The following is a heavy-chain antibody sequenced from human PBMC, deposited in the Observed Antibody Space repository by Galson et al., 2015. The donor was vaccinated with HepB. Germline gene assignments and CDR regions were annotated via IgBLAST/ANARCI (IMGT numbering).Heavy chain of an antibody. CDR1: GYSFTSYW. Sequence: QSGAEVKKPGESLKISCKGSGYSFTSYWIGWVRQRPGKGLEWMGIIYLGDSDTTYSPSFQGQVTISVDKSINTAYLHWSSLKASDTAMFYCARRGDWNYDYWGQGTLITVSS. CDR2: IYLGDSDT. CDR3: ARRGDWNYDY. J-gene: IGHJ4*02. V-gene: IGHV5-51*01. D-gene: IGHD1-7*01.